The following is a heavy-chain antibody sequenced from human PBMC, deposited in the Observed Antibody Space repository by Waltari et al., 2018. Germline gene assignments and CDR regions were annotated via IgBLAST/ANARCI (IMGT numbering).Heavy chain of an antibody. CDR2: IYPTGNT. CDR1: GYSISGGYY. J-gene: IGHJ5*02. CDR3: ARCNGGSCYQWFDP. V-gene: IGHV4-38-2*01. D-gene: IGHD2-15*01. Sequence: QVQLQESGPGLVKPSETLSLTCAVSGYSISGGYYWGWIRQPPGKGLEWIGSIYPTGNTYYNPSLKSRVTISVDTSKNQFSLKLSSVTAADTAVYYCARCNGGSCYQWFDPWGQGTLVTVSS.